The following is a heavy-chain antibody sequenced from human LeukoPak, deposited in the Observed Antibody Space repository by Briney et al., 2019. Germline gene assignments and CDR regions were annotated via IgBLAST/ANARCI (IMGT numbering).Heavy chain of an antibody. V-gene: IGHV4-30-4*08. CDR3: AREVNIQADSDAFDI. D-gene: IGHD1/OR15-1a*01. J-gene: IGHJ3*02. Sequence: TSETLSLTCTVSGGSFRSRNYLWSWIRQTPGEGLEWIGYISYSGSAYYNPSLKSRVTISIDTSNSQFSLRLRSVTPADTAVYYCAREVNIQADSDAFDIWGPGTTVTVSS. CDR2: ISYSGSA. CDR1: GGSFRSRNYL.